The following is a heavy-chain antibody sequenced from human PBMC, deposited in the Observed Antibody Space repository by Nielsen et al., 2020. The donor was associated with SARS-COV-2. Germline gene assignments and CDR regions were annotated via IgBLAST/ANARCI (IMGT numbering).Heavy chain of an antibody. CDR2: IWYDGGNK. Sequence: GESLKISCAASGFTFSSYGMHWVRQAPGKGLEWVAVIWYDGGNKYYADSVKGRFTISRDNSKNTLYLQMNSLRAEDTAVYYCARELGGYSGYDQRYWGQGTLVTVSS. J-gene: IGHJ4*02. CDR1: GFTFSSYG. D-gene: IGHD5-12*01. V-gene: IGHV3-33*01. CDR3: ARELGGYSGYDQRY.